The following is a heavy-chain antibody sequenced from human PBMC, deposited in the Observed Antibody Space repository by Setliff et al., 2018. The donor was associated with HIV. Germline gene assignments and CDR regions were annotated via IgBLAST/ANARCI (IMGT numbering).Heavy chain of an antibody. CDR2: INPSSGGS. Sequence: ASVKVSCKASGYTFTTYDINWVRQAPGQGIEWLGWINPSSGGSVSAQKFQGRVSMTRDTSITTAYLELSDLRSDDTAVYYCASGGDSPLVKGYYFLYWGQGTLVTVSS. D-gene: IGHD5-18*01. V-gene: IGHV1-2*02. CDR1: GYTFTTYD. J-gene: IGHJ4*02. CDR3: ASGGDSPLVKGYYFLY.